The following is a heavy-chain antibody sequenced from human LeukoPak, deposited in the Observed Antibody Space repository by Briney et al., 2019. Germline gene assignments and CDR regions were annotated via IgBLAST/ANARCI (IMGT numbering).Heavy chain of an antibody. J-gene: IGHJ4*02. D-gene: IGHD3-16*01. CDR1: GFTFSNYS. Sequence: GGSLRLSCAASGFTFSNYSMNWVRQAPGKGLEWVSSISFSSSYKYYADSVKGRFTISRDNAKNSLYLQMNSLRSEDTAIYYCARPRETLRGPYFDNWGQGTLVTVSS. V-gene: IGHV3-21*01. CDR2: ISFSSSYK. CDR3: ARPRETLRGPYFDN.